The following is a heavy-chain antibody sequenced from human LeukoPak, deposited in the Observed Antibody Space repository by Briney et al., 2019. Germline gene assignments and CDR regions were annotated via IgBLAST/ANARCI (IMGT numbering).Heavy chain of an antibody. J-gene: IGHJ5*01. Sequence: PGGSLRLSCAAYGFTFSSYWMNWVRQFPGKGLEWLANIKQDGSQKYYVDSVKGRFTISRDNAKNTLYLQMNSLRVEDTAVYYCVKEVHGESRPDSWGQGTLVTVSS. D-gene: IGHD3-10*01. CDR3: VKEVHGESRPDS. CDR2: IKQDGSQK. V-gene: IGHV3-7*01. CDR1: GFTFSSYW.